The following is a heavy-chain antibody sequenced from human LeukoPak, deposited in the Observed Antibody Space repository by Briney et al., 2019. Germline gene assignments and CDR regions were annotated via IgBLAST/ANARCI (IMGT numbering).Heavy chain of an antibody. V-gene: IGHV7-4-1*01. CDR1: GYTFTSYA. Sequence: ASVKVSCKASGYTFTSYAMSWVRQAPGQGLEWMGWINTNTGNPTYAQGFTGRFVFSLDTSVSTAYLQICSLKAEDTAVYYCARGGLLRKFDPWGQGTLVTVSS. D-gene: IGHD2-15*01. J-gene: IGHJ5*02. CDR2: INTNTGNP. CDR3: ARGGLLRKFDP.